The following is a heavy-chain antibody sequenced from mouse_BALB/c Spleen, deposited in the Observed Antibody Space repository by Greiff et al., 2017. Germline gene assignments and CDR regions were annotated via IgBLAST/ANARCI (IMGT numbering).Heavy chain of an antibody. D-gene: IGHD4-1*01. CDR1: GYSITSGYY. Sequence: DVKLQESGPGLVKPSQSLSLTCSVTGYSITSGYYWNWIRQFPGNKLEWMGYISYDGSNNYNPSLKNRISITRDTSKNQFFLKLNSVTTEDTATYYCARELGRAYWGQGTLVTVSA. J-gene: IGHJ3*01. CDR2: ISYDGSN. CDR3: ARELGRAY. V-gene: IGHV3-6*02.